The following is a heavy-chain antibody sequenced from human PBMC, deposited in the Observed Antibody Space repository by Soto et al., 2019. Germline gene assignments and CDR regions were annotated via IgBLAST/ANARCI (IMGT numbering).Heavy chain of an antibody. CDR1: GGSISSGRYY. D-gene: IGHD4-4*01. CDR3: ARGRPMAYSNYKVGGNWFYP. V-gene: IGHV4-31*03. J-gene: IGHJ5*02. Sequence: TLSLTCTVSGGSISSGRYYWSWIRQHPGKGLEWIGYIYYSGSTYYNPSLKSRVTISVDTSKNQFPLKLSSVTAADTAVYYCARGRPMAYSNYKVGGNWFYPWGQGTLVTVSS. CDR2: IYYSGST.